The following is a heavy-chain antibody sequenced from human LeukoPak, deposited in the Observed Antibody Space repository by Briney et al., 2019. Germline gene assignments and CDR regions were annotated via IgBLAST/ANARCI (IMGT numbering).Heavy chain of an antibody. V-gene: IGHV4-30-4*01. CDR2: IYYSGST. CDR1: GGSISSSSYY. J-gene: IGHJ6*02. D-gene: IGHD5-18*01. Sequence: PSETLSLTCTVSGGSISSSSYYWSWIRQPPGKGLEWIGYIYYSGSTYYNPSLKSRVTISVDTSKNQFSLKLSSVTAADTAVYYCARGGYSYGYRLDYYYYGMDVWGQGTTVTVSS. CDR3: ARGGYSYGYRLDYYYYGMDV.